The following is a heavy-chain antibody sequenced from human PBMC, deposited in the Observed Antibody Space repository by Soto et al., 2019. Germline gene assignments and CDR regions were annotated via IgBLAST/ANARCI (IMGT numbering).Heavy chain of an antibody. V-gene: IGHV4-59*01. CDR2: IYYSGST. Sequence: SETLSLTCTVSGGSISRYYWSWIRQPPGKGLEWIGYIYYSGSTNYNPSLKRRVTISVDTSKNQFSLKLSSVSAADTAVYYCACAYGTNWFDTWGQGTRGTVAS. D-gene: IGHD2-8*01. J-gene: IGHJ5*02. CDR3: ACAYGTNWFDT. CDR1: GGSISRYY.